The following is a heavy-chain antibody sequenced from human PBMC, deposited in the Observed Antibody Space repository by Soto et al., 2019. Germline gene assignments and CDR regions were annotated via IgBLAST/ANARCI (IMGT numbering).Heavy chain of an antibody. D-gene: IGHD6-19*01. CDR1: SGTFSSYA. J-gene: IGHJ4*02. V-gene: IGHV1-69*05. CDR3: ATSRISIAVAGETEYYFDY. CDR2: IIAICGEA. Sequence: ASVKVSCKASSGTFSSYAISWARQDPGQGLEWMGGIIAICGEANYAQKFQGRVTMTTDTTINTAYMELSRRRSDGTAVYYCATSRISIAVAGETEYYFDYWGQGTPVTVSA.